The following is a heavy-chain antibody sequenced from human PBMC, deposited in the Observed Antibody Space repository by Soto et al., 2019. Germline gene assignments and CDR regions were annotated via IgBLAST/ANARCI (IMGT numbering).Heavy chain of an antibody. Sequence: GGSLRLSCAASGFTFSSYGMHWVRQAPGKGLEWVAVIWYDGSNKYYADSVKGRFTISRDNSKNTLYLQMNSLRAADTGVYYCARGFGVTAPGIRGDSYPLDYWGQGTLVTVSS. CDR2: IWYDGSNK. CDR1: GFTFSSYG. CDR3: ARGFGVTAPGIRGDSYPLDY. J-gene: IGHJ4*02. D-gene: IGHD2-21*01. V-gene: IGHV3-33*01.